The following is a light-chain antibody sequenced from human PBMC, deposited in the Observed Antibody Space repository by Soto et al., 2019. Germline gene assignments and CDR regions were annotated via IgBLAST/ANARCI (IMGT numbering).Light chain of an antibody. CDR2: GAS. CDR1: QSVSSSY. V-gene: IGKV3-20*01. Sequence: EIVLTQSPGTLSLSPGERATLSCRASQSVSSSYLAWYQQKPGQAPRLLIYGASSRATGIPDRFSGSGSGTDFTHTISRLEPEDFAVYYGQQDDRSPLTFGGGTKVEIK. CDR3: QQDDRSPLT. J-gene: IGKJ4*01.